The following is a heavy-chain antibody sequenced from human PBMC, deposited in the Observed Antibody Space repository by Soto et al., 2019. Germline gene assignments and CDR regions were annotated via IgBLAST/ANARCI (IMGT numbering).Heavy chain of an antibody. CDR3: ARGQEGIVATH. Sequence: QVQLQQWGAGLLKPSETLSLTCTVNGGSLTGYYWSWIRQPPGKGLEWIGEVKDGGSTNYSPSLRGRVSISAVTSKNHFSLRLNSVTAAETAVYFCARGQEGIVATHWDQGALVTVSS. D-gene: IGHD5-12*01. J-gene: IGHJ4*02. CDR1: GGSLTGYY. CDR2: VKDGGST. V-gene: IGHV4-34*01.